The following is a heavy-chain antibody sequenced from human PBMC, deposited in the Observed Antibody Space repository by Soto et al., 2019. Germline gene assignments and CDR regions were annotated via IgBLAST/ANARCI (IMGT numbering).Heavy chain of an antibody. CDR2: ISGSGGST. CDR3: AKVDYGDYDFDY. J-gene: IGHJ4*02. Sequence: GSLRLSCAASGFTFSSYAMSWVRQAPGKGLEWVSAISGSGGSTYYADSVKGRFTISRDNSKNTLYLQMNSLRAEDTAVYYCAKVDYGDYDFDYWGQGTLVTVSS. D-gene: IGHD4-17*01. CDR1: GFTFSSYA. V-gene: IGHV3-23*01.